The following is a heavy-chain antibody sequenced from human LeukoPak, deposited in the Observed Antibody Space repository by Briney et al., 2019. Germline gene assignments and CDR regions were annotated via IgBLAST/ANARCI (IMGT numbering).Heavy chain of an antibody. CDR3: ARAEYFDSSGYYWGFDY. CDR2: IYYSGST. V-gene: IGHV4-39*07. Sequence: SETLSLTCTVSGGSISSSSYYWGWIRQPPGKGLEWIGSIYYSGSTYYNPSLKSRVTMSVDTSKNQFSLKLSSMTAADTAVYYCARAEYFDSSGYYWGFDYWGQGTLVTVST. CDR1: GGSISSSSYY. D-gene: IGHD3-22*01. J-gene: IGHJ4*02.